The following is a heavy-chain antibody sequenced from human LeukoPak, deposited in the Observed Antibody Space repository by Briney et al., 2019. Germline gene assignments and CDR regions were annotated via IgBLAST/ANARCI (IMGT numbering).Heavy chain of an antibody. Sequence: PGGSLRLSCAASGFTFGTYTMSWVRQAPGKGLQWVSTISGSGGSTYYADSVRGRFTISRDNSKNTLYLQMNSLRAEDTAIYYCTSGEYLPGFDYWGQGTLVIVSS. CDR2: ISGSGGST. CDR3: TSGEYLPGFDY. V-gene: IGHV3-23*01. CDR1: GFTFGTYT. J-gene: IGHJ4*02. D-gene: IGHD3-10*01.